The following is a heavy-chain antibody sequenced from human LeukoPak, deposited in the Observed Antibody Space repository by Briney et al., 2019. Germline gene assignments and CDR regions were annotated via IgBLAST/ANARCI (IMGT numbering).Heavy chain of an antibody. D-gene: IGHD6-13*01. V-gene: IGHV4-39*01. J-gene: IGHJ4*02. Sequence: SETLSLTCTVSGGSISSSSYYWGWIRQPPGKGPEWIGSIYYSGSTYYNPSLKRRVTISVDTSKNQFSLKLSSVTAADTAVYYCARHSGPYSSSWFDYWGQGTLVTVSS. CDR1: GGSISSSSYY. CDR3: ARHSGPYSSSWFDY. CDR2: IYYSGST.